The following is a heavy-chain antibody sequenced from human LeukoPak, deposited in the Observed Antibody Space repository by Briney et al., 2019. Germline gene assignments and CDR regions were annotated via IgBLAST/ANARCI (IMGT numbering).Heavy chain of an antibody. CDR1: GGSISSYY. J-gene: IGHJ4*02. V-gene: IGHV4-4*07. D-gene: IGHD6-6*01. CDR2: IYTSGST. Sequence: SETLSLTCTVSGGSISSYYWSWIRQPAGKGLEWIGRIYTSGSTNYNPSLKSRVTMSVDTSKNQFSLKLSSVTAADTAVYYCARDSAYSSSYDYWGQETLVTVSP. CDR3: ARDSAYSSSYDY.